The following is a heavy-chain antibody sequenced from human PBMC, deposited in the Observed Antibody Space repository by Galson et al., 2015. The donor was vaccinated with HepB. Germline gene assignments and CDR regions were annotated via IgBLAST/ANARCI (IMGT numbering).Heavy chain of an antibody. V-gene: IGHV3-30*18. CDR2: ISYDGSNK. J-gene: IGHJ6*02. CDR1: GFTFSSYG. Sequence: SLRLSCAASGFTFSSYGMHWVRQAPGKGLEWVAVISYDGSNKYYADSVKGRFTISRDNSKNTLYLQMNSLRAEDTAVYYCAKDVPGYYYYGMGVWGQGTTVTVSS. CDR3: AKDVPGYYYYGMGV.